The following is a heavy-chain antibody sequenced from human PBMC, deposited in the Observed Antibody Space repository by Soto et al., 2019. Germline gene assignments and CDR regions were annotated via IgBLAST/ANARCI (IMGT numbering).Heavy chain of an antibody. CDR3: ARDRGPSSGYYPYWFDP. CDR2: IIPIFGTA. Sequence: SVKVSCKASGGTFSSYAISWVRQAPGQGLEWMGEIIPIFGTANYAQKFQGRVTITADESTSTAYMELSSLRSEDTAVYYCARDRGPSSGYYPYWFDPWGQGTLVPVS. V-gene: IGHV1-69*13. D-gene: IGHD3-22*01. J-gene: IGHJ5*02. CDR1: GGTFSSYA.